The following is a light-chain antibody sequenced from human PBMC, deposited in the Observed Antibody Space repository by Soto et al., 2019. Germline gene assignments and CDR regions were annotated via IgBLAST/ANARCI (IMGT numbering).Light chain of an antibody. CDR2: GAS. V-gene: IGKV3-20*01. CDR1: QIVYNGY. CDR3: QQYVSSPRT. Sequence: ENVLTQSPGTLSLSPGESATLSCRASQIVYNGYLAWYQQKPGQPPRLLIFGASTRASGVPDRFSGSESGTDFTLTINRLQPEDFAMYYCQQYVSSPRTFGQGTRVEIK. J-gene: IGKJ1*01.